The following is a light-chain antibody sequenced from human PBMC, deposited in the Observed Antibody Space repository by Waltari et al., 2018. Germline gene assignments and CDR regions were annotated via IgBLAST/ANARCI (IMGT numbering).Light chain of an antibody. Sequence: DIQMTQSLSTLSASVGDRVTITCRASQSISIWLAWYQQKPGKAPKLLIYKASSLESGVPSRFSGSGSGTEFTLTISSLQPDDFATYYCQQYISYWTFGQGTKVEIK. CDR3: QQYISYWT. V-gene: IGKV1-5*03. CDR2: KAS. J-gene: IGKJ1*01. CDR1: QSISIW.